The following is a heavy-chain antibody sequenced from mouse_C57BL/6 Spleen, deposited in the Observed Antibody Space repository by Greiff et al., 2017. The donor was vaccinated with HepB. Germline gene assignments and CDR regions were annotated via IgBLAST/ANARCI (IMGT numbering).Heavy chain of an antibody. Sequence: VQLQQSGAELVRPGASVKFSCTASGFNIKDDYMHWVKQRPEQGLEWIGWIDPENGDTEYASKFQGKATITADTSSNTAYLQLSSLTSEDTAVYYCTTGYSAWFAYWGQGTLVTVSA. CDR1: GFNIKDDY. V-gene: IGHV14-4*01. J-gene: IGHJ3*01. D-gene: IGHD2-3*01. CDR3: TTGYSAWFAY. CDR2: IDPENGDT.